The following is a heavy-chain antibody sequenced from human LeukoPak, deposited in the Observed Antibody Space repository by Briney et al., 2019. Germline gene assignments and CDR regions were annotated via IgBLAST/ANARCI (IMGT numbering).Heavy chain of an antibody. J-gene: IGHJ5*02. V-gene: IGHV3-48*03. CDR3: ARGRSMVRGFNWFDP. CDR1: GFTFSSYE. Sequence: PGGSLRLSCAASGFTFSSYEMSWVRQAPGNGLEWVSYISSSGSTIYYADSVKGRFTTSRDNAKNSLYLQMNSLRAEDTAVYYCARGRSMVRGFNWFDPWGQGTLVTVSS. D-gene: IGHD3-10*01. CDR2: ISSSGSTI.